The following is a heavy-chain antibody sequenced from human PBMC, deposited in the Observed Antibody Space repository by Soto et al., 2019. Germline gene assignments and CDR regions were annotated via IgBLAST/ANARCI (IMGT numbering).Heavy chain of an antibody. D-gene: IGHD4-17*01. Sequence: SETLSLTCTVSGGSITPYYWGWVRQPPGKGLEWIGHIYYTGSTYYNPALESRVALSVDTSEKRFSLKLNSVTAADSALYFCAIVSYGNYALYYFYSCGQRSLVPVSA. CDR1: GGSITPYY. CDR2: IYYTGST. V-gene: IGHV4-59*01. CDR3: AIVSYGNYALYYFYS. J-gene: IGHJ4*02.